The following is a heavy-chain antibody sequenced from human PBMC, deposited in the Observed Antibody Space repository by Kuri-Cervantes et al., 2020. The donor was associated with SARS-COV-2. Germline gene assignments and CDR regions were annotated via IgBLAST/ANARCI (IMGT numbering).Heavy chain of an antibody. CDR3: ARHFGGSRTLSFDY. CDR2: IYYSGST. Sequence: LRLSCTVSGGSISSGGYYWSWIRQHPGKGLEWIGYIYYSGSTYYNPSLKSLVTISVDTSKNQFSLKLSSVTAADTAVYYCARHFGGSRTLSFDYWGQGTLVTVSS. V-gene: IGHV4-31*01. J-gene: IGHJ4*02. D-gene: IGHD1-26*01. CDR1: GGSISSGGYY.